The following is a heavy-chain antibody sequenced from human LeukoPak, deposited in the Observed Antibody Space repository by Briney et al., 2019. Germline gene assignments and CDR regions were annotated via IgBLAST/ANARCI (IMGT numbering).Heavy chain of an antibody. CDR1: GFTFDDYT. J-gene: IGHJ5*02. V-gene: IGHV3-9*01. CDR3: AKAYDSSGYYPNWFDP. CDR2: ISWNSGSI. D-gene: IGHD3-22*01. Sequence: GGSLRLSCAASGFTFDDYTMHWVRQAPGKGLEWVSGISWNSGSIGYADSVKSRFTISRDNAKNSLYLQMNSLRAEDTALYYCAKAYDSSGYYPNWFDPWGQGTLVTVSS.